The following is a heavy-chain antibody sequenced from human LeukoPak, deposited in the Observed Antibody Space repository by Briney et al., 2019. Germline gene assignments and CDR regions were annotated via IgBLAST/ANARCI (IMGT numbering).Heavy chain of an antibody. CDR2: IYSGGST. CDR3: ARLPHRAVAGTLRDY. J-gene: IGHJ4*02. Sequence: GGSLRLSCAASGFTVSSNYMSWVRQAPGKGLEWVSVIYSGGSTYYADSVKGRFTISRDNSKNTLYLQMNSLRAEDTAVYYCARLPHRAVAGTLRDYWGQGTLVTVSS. D-gene: IGHD6-19*01. CDR1: GFTVSSNY. V-gene: IGHV3-53*01.